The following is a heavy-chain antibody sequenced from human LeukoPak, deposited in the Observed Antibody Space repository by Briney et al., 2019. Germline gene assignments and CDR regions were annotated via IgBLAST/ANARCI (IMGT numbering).Heavy chain of an antibody. Sequence: ASVKVSCKASGYTFTSYYMHWVRRAPGQGLEWMGIINPSGGSTSYAQKFQGRVTMTRDTSTSTVYMELSSLRSEDTAVYYCARGGSVIVVVIDFDYWGQGTLVTVSS. CDR2: INPSGGST. V-gene: IGHV1-46*01. J-gene: IGHJ4*02. CDR1: GYTFTSYY. CDR3: ARGGSVIVVVIDFDY. D-gene: IGHD3-22*01.